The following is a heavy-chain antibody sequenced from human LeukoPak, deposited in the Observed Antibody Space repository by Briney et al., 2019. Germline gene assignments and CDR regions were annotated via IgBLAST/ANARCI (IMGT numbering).Heavy chain of an antibody. J-gene: IGHJ4*02. V-gene: IGHV1-2*02. D-gene: IGHD3-10*01. CDR2: INPNSGGT. CDR3: ASGYRSGSYTLFSY. Sequence: ASVKVSCKASGYTFTGYYIHWVRQAPGQGLEWMGWINPNSGGTNYAQKFQGRVTMTRDMSISTAYMELSRLRSDDTAVYYCASGYRSGSYTLFSYWGQGSLVTVSS. CDR1: GYTFTGYY.